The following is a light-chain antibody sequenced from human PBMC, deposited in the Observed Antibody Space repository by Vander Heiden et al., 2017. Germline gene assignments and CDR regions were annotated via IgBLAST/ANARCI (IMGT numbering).Light chain of an antibody. CDR2: DNN. J-gene: IGLJ1*01. V-gene: IGLV1-51*01. CDR1: SSNIGKNY. Sequence: QSVLTQPPSASPAPGQKDTISCSGSSSNIGKNYVSWYQQVPGTAPKLLIYDNNKRPSGIPDRFSGSKSGTSATLGITGLQTGDEADYYCGTWDSSLSNAVFGTGTKVTVL. CDR3: GTWDSSLSNAV.